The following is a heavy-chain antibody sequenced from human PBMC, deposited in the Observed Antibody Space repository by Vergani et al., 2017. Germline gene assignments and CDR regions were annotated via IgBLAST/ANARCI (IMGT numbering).Heavy chain of an antibody. CDR3: TKGSVYYHDSAGHGYDPYTGFDL. CDR2: ISWNSGAV. CDR1: GFTFSNHR. Sequence: EVQLVESGGGLVQPGGSLRLSCVASGFTFSNHRMNWVRQAPGKGLEWVSGISWNSGAVDYADSVRGRFTISRDNAKNSLFLEMNSLRFEDTAVYFCTKGSVYYHDSAGHGYDPYTGFDLWGQGTLVTVSS. D-gene: IGHD5-12*01. V-gene: IGHV3-9*01. J-gene: IGHJ3*01.